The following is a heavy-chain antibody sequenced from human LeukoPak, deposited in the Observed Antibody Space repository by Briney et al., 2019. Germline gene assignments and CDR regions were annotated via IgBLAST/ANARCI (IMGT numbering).Heavy chain of an antibody. CDR3: ARVSSGWYGDVFDY. CDR1: GFTFSSYS. V-gene: IGHV3-74*01. Sequence: GGSLRLSCAASGFTFSSYSMNWVRQAPGKGLVWVSRINSDGSSTSYADSVKGRFTISRDNAKNTLYLQMNSLRAEDTAVYYCARVSSGWYGDVFDYWGQGTLVTVSS. J-gene: IGHJ4*02. D-gene: IGHD6-19*01. CDR2: INSDGSST.